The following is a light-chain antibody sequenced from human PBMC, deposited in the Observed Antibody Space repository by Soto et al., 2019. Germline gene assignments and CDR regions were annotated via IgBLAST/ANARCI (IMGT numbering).Light chain of an antibody. V-gene: IGKV3-20*01. J-gene: IGKJ5*01. CDR3: QQYDTSPPST. Sequence: ENVLTQSPGTLSLSPGERATLSCRASQSVSSSYLAWYQQKPGQAPRLLIYGASSRATGIPDRFSGSGYGTEFTLTISRLEHEDFAVYYCQQYDTSPPSTFGQGTRLEIK. CDR2: GAS. CDR1: QSVSSSY.